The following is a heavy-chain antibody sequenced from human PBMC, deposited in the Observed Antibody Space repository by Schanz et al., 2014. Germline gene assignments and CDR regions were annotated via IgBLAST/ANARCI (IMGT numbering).Heavy chain of an antibody. V-gene: IGHV4-39*01. CDR1: GASISGSSDY. D-gene: IGHD4-4*01. CDR2: IYYTGTT. CDR3: ARRDNYLSAFDI. Sequence: QLQLQESGPGLVKPSETLSLTCTVSGASISGSSDYWGWIRQSPGKGLEWIGNIYYTGTTYYNPSLKSRLSISLDTPKNQFPLKLPSLTAADTAVFYCARRDNYLSAFDIWGQGTMVTVSS. J-gene: IGHJ3*02.